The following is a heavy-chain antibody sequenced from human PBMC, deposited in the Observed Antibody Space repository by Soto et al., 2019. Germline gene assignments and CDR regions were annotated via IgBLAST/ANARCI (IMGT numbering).Heavy chain of an antibody. D-gene: IGHD3-22*01. Sequence: ASVKVSCKASGFTFTSSAVQWVRQARGQRLEWIGWIVVGSGNTNYAQKFQERVTITRDMSTSTAYMELSSLRSEDTAVYYCAAAPYCYDSSGYYLDYWGQGTLVTVSS. V-gene: IGHV1-58*01. CDR3: AAAPYCYDSSGYYLDY. CDR2: IVVGSGNT. CDR1: GFTFTSSA. J-gene: IGHJ4*02.